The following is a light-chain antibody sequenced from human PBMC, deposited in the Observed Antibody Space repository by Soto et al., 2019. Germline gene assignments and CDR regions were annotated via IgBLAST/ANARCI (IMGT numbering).Light chain of an antibody. Sequence: DIQMTQSPSTLSASVGDRVTITCRASQSVLSWLAWYQQKPGKAPKLLIYKASSLESGVPSRFSGSGSGTEFTLTLSSLQPDDFATYYCQQYHNYWTFGQGTNVEIK. V-gene: IGKV1-5*03. CDR3: QQYHNYWT. CDR1: QSVLSW. CDR2: KAS. J-gene: IGKJ1*01.